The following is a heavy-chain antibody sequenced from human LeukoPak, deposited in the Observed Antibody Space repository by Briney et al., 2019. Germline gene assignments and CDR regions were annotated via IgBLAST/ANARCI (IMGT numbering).Heavy chain of an antibody. CDR1: GFTFSSYG. J-gene: IGHJ4*02. D-gene: IGHD6-19*01. CDR3: ATGYSSGWYGRLDY. V-gene: IGHV3-30*02. Sequence: PGGSLGLSCAASGFTFSSYGMHWVRQAPGKGLEWVAFIRYDGSNKYYADSVKARFTLSRDNSKNTMYLQMNTLRAEDTAVYYCATGYSSGWYGRLDYWGQGTLVTVSS. CDR2: IRYDGSNK.